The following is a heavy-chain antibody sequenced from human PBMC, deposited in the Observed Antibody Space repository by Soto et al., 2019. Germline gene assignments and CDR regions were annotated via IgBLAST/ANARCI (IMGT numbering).Heavy chain of an antibody. J-gene: IGHJ5*02. V-gene: IGHV1-18*01. CDR3: ARGPGYCSSTSCYGWFDP. CDR2: ISAYNGNT. Sequence: ASVKVSCKASGYTFTSYGISWVRQAPGQGLEWMGWISAYNGNTNYAQKLQGRVTMTTDTSTSTAYMELRSLRSDDTAVYYCARGPGYCSSTSCYGWFDPWGQGTLVTVSS. CDR1: GYTFTSYG. D-gene: IGHD2-2*01.